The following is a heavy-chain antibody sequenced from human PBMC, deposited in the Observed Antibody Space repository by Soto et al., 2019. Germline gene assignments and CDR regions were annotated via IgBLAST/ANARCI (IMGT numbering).Heavy chain of an antibody. Sequence: KPSETLSLTCTVSGGSIRGYYWSWIRQSAGMGLEWIGRMHTSGSTNYNPSLKSRVTFSVDMSKNQISLKLTSVTAADTALYYCVRASMPKAHFDSSGQGTLVTVSS. V-gene: IGHV4-4*07. D-gene: IGHD2-2*01. CDR2: MHTSGST. CDR3: VRASMPKAHFDS. J-gene: IGHJ4*02. CDR1: GGSIRGYY.